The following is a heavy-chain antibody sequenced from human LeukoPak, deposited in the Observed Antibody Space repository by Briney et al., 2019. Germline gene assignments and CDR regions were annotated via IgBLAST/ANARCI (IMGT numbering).Heavy chain of an antibody. Sequence: SETLSLTCTVSGVSISSYYWSWIRQPPGKGLEWIGYISYSGSTNYNPSLKSRVTISIDTSKNQFSLKLRSVTAADTAIYYCARQGYDILTGYIDAFDIWGQGTMVTVSS. V-gene: IGHV4-59*08. D-gene: IGHD3-9*01. CDR2: ISYSGST. CDR3: ARQGYDILTGYIDAFDI. CDR1: GVSISSYY. J-gene: IGHJ3*02.